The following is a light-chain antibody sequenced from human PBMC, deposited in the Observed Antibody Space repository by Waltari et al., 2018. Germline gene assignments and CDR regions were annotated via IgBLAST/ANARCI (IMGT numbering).Light chain of an antibody. V-gene: IGKV1-39*01. CDR3: QQSHSPPFT. Sequence: DIQMTQSPASLAASLGDRVTITCRPSQSVTTSLNWYQQKSGEPPNFLISAASSFQSGVPSRFSGSGSGTDFTLTITHLQPEDVATYFCQQSHSPPFTFGPGTKV. CDR2: AAS. CDR1: QSVTTS. J-gene: IGKJ3*01.